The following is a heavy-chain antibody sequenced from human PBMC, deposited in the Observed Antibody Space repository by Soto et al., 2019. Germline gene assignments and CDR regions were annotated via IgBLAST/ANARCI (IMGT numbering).Heavy chain of an antibody. V-gene: IGHV4-31*03. CDR3: ARGGSGSYWFDP. J-gene: IGHJ5*02. Sequence: QVQLQESGPGLVKPSQTLSLTCTVSGGSISSGGYYWSWIRQHPVKGLEWIGYIYYSGSTYYNPSLKSRVTISVITSKNQFSLKLSSVTAADTAVYYCARGGSGSYWFDPWGQATLVTVSS. CDR2: IYYSGST. CDR1: GGSISSGGYY. D-gene: IGHD1-26*01.